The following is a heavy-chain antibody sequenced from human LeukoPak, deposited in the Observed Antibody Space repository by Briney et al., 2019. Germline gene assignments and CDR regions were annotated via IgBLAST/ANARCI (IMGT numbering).Heavy chain of an antibody. CDR3: TSDFG. Sequence: GGSLRLSCAASGFTFSNAWMSWVRQAPGKGLEWVGRMKSKASGGTPDYAAPVIGRFTISRDDSKNTLYLQMNSLKIEDGGVYYCTSDFGWGQGTMVAVSS. J-gene: IGHJ3*01. CDR2: MKSKASGGTP. CDR1: GFTFSNAW. V-gene: IGHV3-15*01. D-gene: IGHD3-10*01.